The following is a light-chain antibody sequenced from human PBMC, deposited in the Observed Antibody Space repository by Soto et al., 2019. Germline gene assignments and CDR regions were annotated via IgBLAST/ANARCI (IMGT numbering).Light chain of an antibody. CDR1: QNSSRW. J-gene: IGKJ1*01. CDR2: DAS. Sequence: DIQMTQSPSTLSASVGDRVTITCRASQNSSRWLAWYQHKPGKAPNLLIYDASTVKTGVPSRFSGSGSGTEFTLTINSLQPDDFATYYCQQYNSYPLTFGQGTKVEIK. V-gene: IGKV1-5*01. CDR3: QQYNSYPLT.